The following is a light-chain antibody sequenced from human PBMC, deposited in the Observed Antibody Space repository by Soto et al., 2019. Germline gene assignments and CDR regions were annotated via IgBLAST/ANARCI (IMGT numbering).Light chain of an antibody. Sequence: QSVLTQPASVSGSPGQSITISCTGTSSDVGGYNYVSWYQQHPGKAPKLMIYEVSNRPSGVSNRFSGSKSGNTASLTISGLQAEDEADYYSSSYSSSSTYVFGPGSK. CDR3: SSYSSSSTYV. V-gene: IGLV2-14*01. CDR2: EVS. J-gene: IGLJ1*01. CDR1: SSDVGGYNY.